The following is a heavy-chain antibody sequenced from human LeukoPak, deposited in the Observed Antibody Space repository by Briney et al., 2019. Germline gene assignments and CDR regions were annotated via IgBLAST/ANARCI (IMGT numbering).Heavy chain of an antibody. CDR1: GGSISSYY. V-gene: IGHV4-4*07. CDR2: IYTSGST. CDR3: AREYLDAFDI. Sequence: PSETLSLTXTVSGGSISSYYWSWIRQPAGKRLEWIGRIYTSGSTNDNPSLKSRVTMSVDTSKNQFSLKLSSVTAADTAVYYCAREYLDAFDIWGPGTMVTVSS. J-gene: IGHJ3*02.